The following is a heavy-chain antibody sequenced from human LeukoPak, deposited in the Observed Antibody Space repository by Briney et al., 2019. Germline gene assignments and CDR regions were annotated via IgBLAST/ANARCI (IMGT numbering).Heavy chain of an antibody. D-gene: IGHD4-17*01. V-gene: IGHV3-13*01. CDR1: GFTFSSYD. Sequence: GGSLRLSCAASGFTFSSYDMHWVRQGTGKGLEWVSGLGTGGDTYYAGSVKGRLTIYREDAKNSLYLQMNSLRAGDTAVYYCVRGGPTGFDYWGQGTLVTVSS. J-gene: IGHJ4*02. CDR3: VRGGPTGFDY. CDR2: LGTGGDT.